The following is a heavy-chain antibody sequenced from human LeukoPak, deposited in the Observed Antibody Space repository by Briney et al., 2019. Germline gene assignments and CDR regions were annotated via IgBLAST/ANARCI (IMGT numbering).Heavy chain of an antibody. CDR3: ARWSGSRHSVDY. CDR2: IRQDGSEE. V-gene: IGHV3-7*04. D-gene: IGHD1-26*01. Sequence: GGSLRLSCAASGFTFNSYWMTWVRQSPGKGLEWVAHIRQDGSEEYYVDSVKGRFTIFRDSANNSLYLQMNSLRVEDTAVYYCARWSGSRHSVDYWGQGTLVTVSS. CDR1: GFTFNSYW. J-gene: IGHJ4*02.